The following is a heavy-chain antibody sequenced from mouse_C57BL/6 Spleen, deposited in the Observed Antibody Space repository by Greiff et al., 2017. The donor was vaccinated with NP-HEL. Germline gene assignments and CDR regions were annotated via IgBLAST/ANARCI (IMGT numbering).Heavy chain of an antibody. D-gene: IGHD4-1*02. CDR3: TRPNFYAMDY. Sequence: QVQLQQSGAELVRPGASVTLSCKASGYTFTDYEMHWVKQTPVHGLEWIGAIDPETGGTAYNQKFKGKAILTADKSSSTAYMELRSLTSEDSAVYYWTRPNFYAMDYWGQGTSVTVSS. CDR1: GYTFTDYE. CDR2: IDPETGGT. V-gene: IGHV1-15*01. J-gene: IGHJ4*01.